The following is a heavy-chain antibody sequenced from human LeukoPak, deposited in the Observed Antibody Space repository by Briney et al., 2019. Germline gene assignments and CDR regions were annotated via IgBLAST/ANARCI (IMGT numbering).Heavy chain of an antibody. CDR3: ARAPPGDYYDSSGYSGSFGFDY. CDR2: ISSSGSTI. CDR1: GFTFSSYE. Sequence: GGSLRLSCAASGFTFSSYEMNWVRQAPGKGLEWVSYISSSGSTIYYADSVKGRFTISRDNTKNSLYLQMNSLRAEDTAVYYCARAPPGDYYDSSGYSGSFGFDYWGQGTLVTVSS. V-gene: IGHV3-48*03. J-gene: IGHJ4*02. D-gene: IGHD3-22*01.